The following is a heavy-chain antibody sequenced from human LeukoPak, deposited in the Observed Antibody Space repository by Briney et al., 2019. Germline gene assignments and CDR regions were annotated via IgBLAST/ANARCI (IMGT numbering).Heavy chain of an antibody. Sequence: GGSLRLSCAASGFTFSSYGMHWVRQAPGKGLEWVAVISYDGSNKYYADSVKGRFTISRDNSKNTLYLQMNSLRAEDTAVYYCARGPLSWAGYFDYWGQGTLVTVSS. J-gene: IGHJ4*02. CDR3: ARGPLSWAGYFDY. D-gene: IGHD6-19*01. V-gene: IGHV3-30*03. CDR2: ISYDGSNK. CDR1: GFTFSSYG.